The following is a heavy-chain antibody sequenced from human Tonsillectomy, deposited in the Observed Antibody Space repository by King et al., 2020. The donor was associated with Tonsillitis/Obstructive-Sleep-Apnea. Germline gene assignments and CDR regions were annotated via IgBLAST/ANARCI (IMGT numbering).Heavy chain of an antibody. Sequence: VQLVESGAEVKKPGESLRISCKGSGYSFSSYRISWGRQMPGKGLEWMGRIDPSDSYTNYSPSFQGHVTIPADKSISTAYLRWGSLKASDTAMYYCARRPPYCSSTSCFSNNWFDPWGQGTLVTVSS. CDR3: ARRPPYCSSTSCFSNNWFDP. CDR1: GYSFSSYR. J-gene: IGHJ5*02. D-gene: IGHD2-2*01. CDR2: IDPSDSYT. V-gene: IGHV5-10-1*01.